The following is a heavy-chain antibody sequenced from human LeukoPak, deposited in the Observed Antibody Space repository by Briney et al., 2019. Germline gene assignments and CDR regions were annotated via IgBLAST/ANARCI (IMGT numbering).Heavy chain of an antibody. V-gene: IGHV1-58*02. J-gene: IGHJ5*02. CDR1: GFTFTSSA. Sequence: ASVKVSCKASGFTFTSSAMQWVRQARGQRLEWIGWIVVGSGNTNYAQKFQERVTITRDMSTSTAYMELRSLRSEDTAVYYCARGSAGIFWFDPWGQGTLVTVSS. D-gene: IGHD6-13*01. CDR3: ARGSAGIFWFDP. CDR2: IVVGSGNT.